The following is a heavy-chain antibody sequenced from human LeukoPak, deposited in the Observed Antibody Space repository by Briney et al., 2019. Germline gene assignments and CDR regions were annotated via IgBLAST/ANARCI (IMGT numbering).Heavy chain of an antibody. V-gene: IGHV1-69*04. CDR2: IIPILGIA. Sequence: SVKVSCKASGGTFSSYAISWVRQAPGQGLEWMGRIIPILGIANYAQKFQGRVTITADKSTSTAYLELSSLRSEDTAVYYCASGGLAAAKPKGIDYWGQGTLVTVSS. CDR1: GGTFSSYA. D-gene: IGHD6-13*01. J-gene: IGHJ4*02. CDR3: ASGGLAAAKPKGIDY.